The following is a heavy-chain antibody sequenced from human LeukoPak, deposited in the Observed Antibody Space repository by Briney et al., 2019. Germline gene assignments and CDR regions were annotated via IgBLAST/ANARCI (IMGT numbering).Heavy chain of an antibody. Sequence: GGSLRLSCAASGFTFSTYSMNWVRQALGKGLEWVSSISSSSNYIYYADSVKGRFSISRDDAKNSLFLQMNGLRAEDTAVYYCARDMTTATTCYLQHWGQGTLVTVSS. D-gene: IGHD4-17*01. V-gene: IGHV3-21*01. J-gene: IGHJ1*01. CDR3: ARDMTTATTCYLQH. CDR1: GFTFSTYS. CDR2: ISSSSNYI.